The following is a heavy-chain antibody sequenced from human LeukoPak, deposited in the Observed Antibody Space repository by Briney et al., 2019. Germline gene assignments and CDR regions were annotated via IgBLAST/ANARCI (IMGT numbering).Heavy chain of an antibody. CDR2: ISGSGGST. D-gene: IGHD1-26*01. CDR3: AKVTIEWELTYYFDY. Sequence: GGSLRLSCAASGFTFSSYAMSWVRQAPGKGLEWVSAISGSGGSTYYADSVKGRFTISRDNSKNTLYLQMNSLRAEDTAVYYCAKVTIEWELTYYFDYWGQGTLVTVSS. J-gene: IGHJ4*02. CDR1: GFTFSSYA. V-gene: IGHV3-23*01.